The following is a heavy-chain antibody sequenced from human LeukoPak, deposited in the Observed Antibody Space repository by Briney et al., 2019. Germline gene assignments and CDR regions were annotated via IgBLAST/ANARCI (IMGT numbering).Heavy chain of an antibody. D-gene: IGHD3-10*01. Sequence: SETLSLTCTVSGGSIISGSKYWGWIRQAPGTGLEWIGSIYYSGTTYYNPSLKSRVTMSVDTSKNQFSLNLISLTAADTAVYYCARGLWFGEPLSNWFDPWGQGTLVTVSS. CDR2: IYYSGTT. V-gene: IGHV4-39*07. CDR3: ARGLWFGEPLSNWFDP. CDR1: GGSIISGSKY. J-gene: IGHJ5*02.